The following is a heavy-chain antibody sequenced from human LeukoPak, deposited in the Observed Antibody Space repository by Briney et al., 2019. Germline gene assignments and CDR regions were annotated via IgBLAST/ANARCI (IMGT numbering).Heavy chain of an antibody. CDR1: GGSISSGGYY. CDR2: IYYSGST. Sequence: TLSLTCTVSGGSISSGGYYWSWIRQHPGKGLEWIGYIYYSGSTYYNPSLKSRVTISVDTSKNQFSLKLSSVTAADTAVYYCVRVRYCSSTSCYPRLDPWGQGTLVTVSS. V-gene: IGHV4-31*03. D-gene: IGHD2-2*01. J-gene: IGHJ5*02. CDR3: VRVRYCSSTSCYPRLDP.